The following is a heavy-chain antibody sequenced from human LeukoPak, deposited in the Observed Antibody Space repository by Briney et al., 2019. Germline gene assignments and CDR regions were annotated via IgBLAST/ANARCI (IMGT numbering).Heavy chain of an antibody. V-gene: IGHV4-4*07. Sequence: SETLSLTCTVSGGSISTYYWSWIRQPAGKGLEWIGRLYSGGSANYNPSLRSRVSMSVDTSKNQIYLKLNSVTAADTAVYYCARDHSSSSEDYWGQGTLVTVSS. CDR2: LYSGGSA. CDR1: GGSISTYY. J-gene: IGHJ4*02. D-gene: IGHD6-13*01. CDR3: ARDHSSSSEDY.